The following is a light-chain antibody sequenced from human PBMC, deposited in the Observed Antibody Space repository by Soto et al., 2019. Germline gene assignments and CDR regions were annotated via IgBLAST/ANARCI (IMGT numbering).Light chain of an antibody. CDR1: QSISSW. J-gene: IGKJ1*01. CDR2: KAS. V-gene: IGKV1-5*03. Sequence: DIQMTQSPSTLSASVGDRVTITCRASQSISSWLAWYQQKPGKAPKLLLYKASSLESGVPSRFSGSGSGTEFTLTISSLHPDDFATYYCQQYNSYSRTFGQGTKVESK. CDR3: QQYNSYSRT.